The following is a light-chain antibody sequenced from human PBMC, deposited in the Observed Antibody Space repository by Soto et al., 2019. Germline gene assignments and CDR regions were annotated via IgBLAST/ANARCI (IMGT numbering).Light chain of an antibody. J-gene: IGKJ2*01. CDR3: QQYNSYPYT. CDR2: DAS. V-gene: IGKV1-5*01. CDR1: QSISSW. Sequence: DIQMTQSPSTLSASVGDRVTITCRASQSISSWLAWYQQKPGKAPKLLIYDASSLESGVQSRFSGSGSGTDFTLTTSSLQPDDFTTYYCQQYNSYPYTFGQGTKLEIK.